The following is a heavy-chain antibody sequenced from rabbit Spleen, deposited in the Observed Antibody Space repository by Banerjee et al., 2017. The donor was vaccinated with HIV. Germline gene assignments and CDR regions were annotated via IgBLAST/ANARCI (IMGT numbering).Heavy chain of an antibody. CDR3: ARDLTNVIGWNFGL. D-gene: IGHD1-1*01. Sequence: QLKESGGGLVQPGGSLKLSCKASGFTLSSYYMNWVRQAPGKGLEWIGYIDPVFGITYYANWVNGRFSISRENAQNTVFLQMTSLTAADTATYFCARDLTNVIGWNFGLWGPGTLVTVS. CDR1: GFTLSSYY. CDR2: IDPVFGIT. J-gene: IGHJ4*01. V-gene: IGHV1S7*01.